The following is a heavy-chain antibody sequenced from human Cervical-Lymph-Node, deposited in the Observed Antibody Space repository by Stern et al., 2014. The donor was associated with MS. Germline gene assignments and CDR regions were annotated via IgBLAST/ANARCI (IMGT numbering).Heavy chain of an antibody. D-gene: IGHD5-12*01. V-gene: IGHV1-69*06. CDR3: VRGLSGYDYWYFDL. Sequence: VQLVESGAEVKKPGSSVTVSCKASGGTFHNFAISWVRHVPGQGYEWMAGIMPTFDSTHFEHKFRHRVNITADKYSNTVYMELSSLTSDDTAMYYCVRGLSGYDYWYFDLWGRGTLITVSS. J-gene: IGHJ2*01. CDR1: GGTFHNFA. CDR2: IMPTFDST.